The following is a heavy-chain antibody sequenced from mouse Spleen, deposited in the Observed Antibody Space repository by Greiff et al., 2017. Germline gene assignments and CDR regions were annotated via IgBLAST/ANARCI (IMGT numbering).Heavy chain of an antibody. V-gene: IGHV14-1*01. CDR2: IDPEDGDT. CDR1: GFTITDYY. CDR3: TKYCSRGDSFMDY. Sequence: VQLQQSGAELVRPGASVKFSCTASGFTITDYYMHWVKQRPEQGLEWIGGIDPEDGDTRYAPKFKGKATMTADTSSNTAYLQLSSLTSEDTAVYYCTKYCSRGDSFMDYWGQGTPVTVSA. D-gene: IGHD2-13*01. J-gene: IGHJ4*01.